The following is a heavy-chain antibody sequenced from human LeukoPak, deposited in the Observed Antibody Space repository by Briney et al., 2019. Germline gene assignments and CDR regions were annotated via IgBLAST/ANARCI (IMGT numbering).Heavy chain of an antibody. CDR3: AKARYYDILTGYFYY. V-gene: IGHV3-9*01. Sequence: GGSLRLSCAASGFTFSSYAMHWVRQAPGKGLEWVSGISWNSGSIGYADSVKGRFTISRDNAKNSLYLQMNSLRAEDTALYYCAKARYYDILTGYFYYWGQGTLVTVSS. CDR1: GFTFSSYA. D-gene: IGHD3-9*01. CDR2: ISWNSGSI. J-gene: IGHJ4*02.